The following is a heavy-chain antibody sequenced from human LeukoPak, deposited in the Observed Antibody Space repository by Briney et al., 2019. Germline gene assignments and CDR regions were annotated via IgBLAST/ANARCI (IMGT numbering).Heavy chain of an antibody. D-gene: IGHD4-17*01. CDR2: INHSGST. Sequence: TSETLSLTCAVYGGSFSGYYWSWIRQPPGKGLEWIGEINHSGSTNYNPSLKSRVTISVDTSKNQFSLKLSSVTAADTAVYYCARGPYGDYDDYWGQGTLVTVSS. V-gene: IGHV4-34*01. CDR1: GGSFSGYY. CDR3: ARGPYGDYDDY. J-gene: IGHJ4*02.